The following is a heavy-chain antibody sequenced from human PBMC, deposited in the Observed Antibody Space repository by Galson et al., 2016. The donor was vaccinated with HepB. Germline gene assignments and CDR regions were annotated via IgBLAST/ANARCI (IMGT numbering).Heavy chain of an antibody. V-gene: IGHV3-21*05. CDR2: ITSYT. J-gene: IGHJ3*02. Sequence: SLRLSCAASEFTLSTYTMNWVRQAPGKGLEWVSYITSYTNYADSVKGRFTISRDNAKNSLYLQMNSLRVEDTAVYYCARASLTGDALDIWGQGTMVTVSS. CDR3: ARASLTGDALDI. CDR1: EFTLSTYT.